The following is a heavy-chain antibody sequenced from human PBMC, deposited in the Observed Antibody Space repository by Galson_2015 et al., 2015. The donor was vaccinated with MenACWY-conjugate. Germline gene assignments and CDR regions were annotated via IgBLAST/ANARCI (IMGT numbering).Heavy chain of an antibody. CDR3: TTHKPDSWGGLLFHYYMDV. CDR1: ASTVSNAY. CDR2: IKSQSDGGKT. V-gene: IGHV3-15*01. Sequence: SLRLSCAGSASTVSNAYMSWVRQAPGKGLEWVGRIKSQSDGGKTDYAAPVKGRFTISRDDLKNTLYLQMNSLKIEDTAVYYCTTHKPDSWGGLLFHYYMDVWGKGNPGHRLL. J-gene: IGHJ6*03. D-gene: IGHD2-21*01.